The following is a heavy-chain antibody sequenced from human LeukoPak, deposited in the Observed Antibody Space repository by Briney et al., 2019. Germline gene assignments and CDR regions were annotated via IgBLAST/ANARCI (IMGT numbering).Heavy chain of an antibody. CDR2: ISAYNGNT. CDR3: ARVYTAVAMNWFDP. J-gene: IGHJ5*02. Sequence: ASVKVSCKASGYTFTSYGISWVRQAPGQGLEWMGWISAYNGNTNYAQKLQGRVTMTTDTSTSTAHMELRSLRSDDTAVYYCARVYTAVAMNWFDPWGQGTLVTVSS. CDR1: GYTFTSYG. V-gene: IGHV1-18*01. D-gene: IGHD6-19*01.